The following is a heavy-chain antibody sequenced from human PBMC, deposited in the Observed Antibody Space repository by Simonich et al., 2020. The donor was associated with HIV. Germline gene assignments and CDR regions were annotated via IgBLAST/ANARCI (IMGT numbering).Heavy chain of an antibody. CDR3: ARRSGYDLDY. V-gene: IGHV4-34*01. CDR2: INHSGST. Sequence: QVHLQQWGAGLLKPSETLSLTCAVYGWAFNGYYWTWIRQPPGKGLGWIGEINHSGSTDYNPYLKSRVTISVDTSKNQFSLKLSSVTAADTAVFYCARRSGYDLDYWGQGTLVTVSS. CDR1: GWAFNGYY. J-gene: IGHJ4*02. D-gene: IGHD5-12*01.